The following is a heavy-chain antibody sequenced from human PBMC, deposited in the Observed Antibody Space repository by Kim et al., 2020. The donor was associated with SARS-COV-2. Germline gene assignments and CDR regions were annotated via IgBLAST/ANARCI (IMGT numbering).Heavy chain of an antibody. CDR1: GGSISSYY. V-gene: IGHV4-59*01. CDR3: ARTWGYDSSGDVGDAFDI. J-gene: IGHJ3*02. CDR2: IYYSGST. Sequence: SETLSLTCTVSGGSISSYYWSWIRQPPGKGLEWIGYIYYSGSTNYNPSLKSRVTISVDTSKNQFSLKLSSVTAADTAVYYCARTWGYDSSGDVGDAFDIWGQGTMVTVSS. D-gene: IGHD3-22*01.